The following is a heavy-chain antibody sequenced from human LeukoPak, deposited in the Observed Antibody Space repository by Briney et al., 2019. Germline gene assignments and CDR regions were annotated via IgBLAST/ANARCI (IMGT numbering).Heavy chain of an antibody. V-gene: IGHV1-8*03. CDR2: MNPNSGNT. CDR3: ARGPYCSSTSCYYYYYYYYMDV. Sequence: ASVKVSCKASGYTFTSYDINWVRQATGQGLEWMGWMNPNSGNTGYAQKFQGRVTITRNTSISTAYMELSSLRSEDTAVYYCARGPYCSSTSCYYYYYYYYMDVWGKGTTVTVSS. CDR1: GYTFTSYD. D-gene: IGHD2-2*01. J-gene: IGHJ6*03.